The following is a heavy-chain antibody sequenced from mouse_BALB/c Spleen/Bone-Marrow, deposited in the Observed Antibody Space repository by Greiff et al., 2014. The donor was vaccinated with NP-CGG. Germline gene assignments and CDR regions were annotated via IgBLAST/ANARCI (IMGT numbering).Heavy chain of an antibody. CDR1: GYSITSGYS. CDR3: SRDQGYYAMDY. Sequence: EVQLQQSGPDLVKPSQSLSLTCTVPGYSITSGYSWHWIRQFPGNKLEWMGYIHYTGSTNYNPSLKSRISITRDTSKNQFFLQLNSVTTEDTATYYCSRDQGYYAMDYWGQGTSVTVSS. J-gene: IGHJ4*01. V-gene: IGHV3-1*02. CDR2: IHYTGST.